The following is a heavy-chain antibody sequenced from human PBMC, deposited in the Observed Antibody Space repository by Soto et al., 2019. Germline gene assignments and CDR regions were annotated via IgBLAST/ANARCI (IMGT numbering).Heavy chain of an antibody. CDR1: GFTFRTYS. CDR3: ARRNRVTNEYAFDI. Sequence: PGGSLRLSCAASGFTFRTYSMNCVLQAPGKGLEWVSHITSTSSTIYYAASVRGRFTISRDNDENSLYLQMNSLRAEDTAVYYCARRNRVTNEYAFDIWGQGTMVTVSS. CDR2: ITSTSSTI. J-gene: IGHJ3*02. V-gene: IGHV3-48*01. D-gene: IGHD4-17*01.